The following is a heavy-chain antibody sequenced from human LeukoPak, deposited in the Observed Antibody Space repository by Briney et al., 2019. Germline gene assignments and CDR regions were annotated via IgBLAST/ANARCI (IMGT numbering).Heavy chain of an antibody. CDR3: ARGGYGSGSYGGYYYYMDV. V-gene: IGHV4-38-2*01. CDR2: IYHSGST. J-gene: IGHJ6*03. Sequence: SETLSLTCAVSGYSISSGYYWGWIRQPPGKGLEWIGSIYHSGSTYYNPSLKSRVTISVDTSRIQFSLKLSSVTAADTAVYYCARGGYGSGSYGGYYYYMDVWGKGTTVTVSS. D-gene: IGHD3-10*01. CDR1: GYSISSGYY.